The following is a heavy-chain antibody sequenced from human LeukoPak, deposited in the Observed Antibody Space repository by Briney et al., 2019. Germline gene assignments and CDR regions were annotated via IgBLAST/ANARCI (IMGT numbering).Heavy chain of an antibody. D-gene: IGHD3-3*01. Sequence: ASVKVSCKASGYTFTGYYMHWVRQAPGQGLEWMGWINPNSGRTNYAQKFQGRVTMTRDTSISTAYMELSRLRSDDTAVYYCARDAPQYDFWSGYYSPFDPWGQGTLVTVSS. CDR3: ARDAPQYDFWSGYYSPFDP. CDR1: GYTFTGYY. CDR2: INPNSGRT. V-gene: IGHV1-2*02. J-gene: IGHJ5*02.